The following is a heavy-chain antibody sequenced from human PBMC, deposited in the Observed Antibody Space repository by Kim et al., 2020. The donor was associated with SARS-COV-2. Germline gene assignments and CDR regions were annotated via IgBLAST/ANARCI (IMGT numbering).Heavy chain of an antibody. J-gene: IGHJ4*02. V-gene: IGHV3-21*01. Sequence: GGSLRLSCAASGFTFSSYSMNWVRQAPGKGLEWVSSISSSGSYIYYADSVKGRFTISRDNPKNSLYLQMNSLRAEDTAVYYCASASGGSNHLAYWGQGTLVTVSS. CDR2: ISSSGSYI. CDR1: GFTFSSYS. D-gene: IGHD1-26*01. CDR3: ASASGGSNHLAY.